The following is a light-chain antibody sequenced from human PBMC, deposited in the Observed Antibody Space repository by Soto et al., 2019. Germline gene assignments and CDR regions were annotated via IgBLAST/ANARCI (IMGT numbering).Light chain of an antibody. CDR1: SSNIGSNT. V-gene: IGLV1-44*01. CDR2: SNN. J-gene: IGLJ3*02. Sequence: QSVLTQPPSASGTPGQRVTISCSGSSSNIGSNTVNWYQQLPGTAPKLLIYSNNQRPSGVPDRFSGSKSGTSASLALSGLQSADEAAYYCAAWDDSLNGWVFGGGTKLTVL. CDR3: AAWDDSLNGWV.